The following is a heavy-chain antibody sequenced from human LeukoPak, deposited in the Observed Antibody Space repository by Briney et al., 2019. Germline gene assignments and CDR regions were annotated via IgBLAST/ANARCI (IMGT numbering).Heavy chain of an antibody. Sequence: GGSLRLSCAASGFTFSSYEMNWVRQAPGKGLGWVSYISSSGSTIYYADSVKGRFTISRDNAKNSLYLQMNSLRAEDTAVYYCARGPGGDYTHAFDIWGQGTMVTVSS. D-gene: IGHD2-21*02. CDR3: ARGPGGDYTHAFDI. J-gene: IGHJ3*02. V-gene: IGHV3-48*03. CDR2: ISSSGSTI. CDR1: GFTFSSYE.